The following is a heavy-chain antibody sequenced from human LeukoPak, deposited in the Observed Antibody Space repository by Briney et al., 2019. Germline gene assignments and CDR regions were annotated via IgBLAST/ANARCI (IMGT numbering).Heavy chain of an antibody. V-gene: IGHV3-23*01. CDR1: GFTFSSYA. CDR3: AKTYSSGWYHDDY. Sequence: GGSLRLSCAASGFTFSSYAMSWVRQAPGKGLEWVSAISGSGGSTYYADPVKGRFTISRDNSKNTLYLQMNSLRAEDTAVYYCAKTYSSGWYHDDYWGQGTLVTVSS. D-gene: IGHD6-19*01. CDR2: ISGSGGST. J-gene: IGHJ4*02.